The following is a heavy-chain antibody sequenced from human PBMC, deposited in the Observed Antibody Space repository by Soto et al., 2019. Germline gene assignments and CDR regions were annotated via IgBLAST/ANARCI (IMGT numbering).Heavy chain of an antibody. V-gene: IGHV3-15*01. D-gene: IGHD3-3*01. CDR1: GFTFSNAW. CDR3: TTVPPPYYDFWSGYSYGMDV. J-gene: IGHJ6*02. CDR2: IKSKTDGGTT. Sequence: KTGGSLRLSCAASGFTFSNAWMSWVRQAPGKGLEWVGRIKSKTDGGTTDYAAPVKGRFTISRDDSKNTLYLQMNSLKTEDTAVYYCTTVPPPYYDFWSGYSYGMDVWGQGTTVTVS.